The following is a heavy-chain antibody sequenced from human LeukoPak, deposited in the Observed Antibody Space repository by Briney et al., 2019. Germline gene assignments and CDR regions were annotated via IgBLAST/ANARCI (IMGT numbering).Heavy chain of an antibody. D-gene: IGHD3-16*01. V-gene: IGHV1-2*02. CDR2: INPHTGTT. CDR1: GYTFTDYF. Sequence: ASVKVSCKTSGYTFTDYFLHWVRQAPGQGLEWVGWINPHTGTTKIAQKFHDRVTLTRDTALTTAYMEAFNLVSDATALFYCAKAARGDFLRFLYWGQGTLVSVSS. CDR3: AKAARGDFLRFLY. J-gene: IGHJ4*02.